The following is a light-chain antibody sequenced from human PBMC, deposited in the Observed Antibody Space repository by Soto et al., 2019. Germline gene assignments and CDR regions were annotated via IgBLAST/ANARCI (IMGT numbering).Light chain of an antibody. V-gene: IGLV2-11*01. J-gene: IGLJ1*01. CDR2: DVS. CDR1: SSDVGRYNY. CDR3: CSYAGSPYV. Sequence: QSALTRPRSVSGSPGQSVTISCTGTSSDVGRYNYVSWYQHHPGKAPKLMIYDVSTRPSGVPDRFSGSKSGTTASLTISGLQAEDEADYYCCSYAGSPYVFGTETKVTVL.